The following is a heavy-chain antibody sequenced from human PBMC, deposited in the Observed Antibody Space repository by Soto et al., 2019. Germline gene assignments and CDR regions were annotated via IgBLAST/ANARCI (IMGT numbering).Heavy chain of an antibody. CDR3: ARTWKGLTTSGWFY. CDR2: IYYSGST. J-gene: IGHJ4*02. CDR1: GGSVSNSNYY. Sequence: QLQLQESGPGLVKPSETLSLTCTVSGGSVSNSNYYWGWIRQPPGKGLEYIGSIYYSGSTSYTPSLKSRVTMSVDTSKNQFSLRLHSVTAADTAIYYCARTWKGLTTSGWFYWGQGALVTVSS. D-gene: IGHD6-19*01. V-gene: IGHV4-39*01.